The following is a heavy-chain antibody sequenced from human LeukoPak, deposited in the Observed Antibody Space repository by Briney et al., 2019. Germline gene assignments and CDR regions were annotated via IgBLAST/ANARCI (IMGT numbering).Heavy chain of an antibody. J-gene: IGHJ6*03. CDR2: IYYSGST. Sequence: SETLSLTCTVSGGSISSYYWSWIRQPPGKGLEWIGYIYYSGSTNYNPSLKSRVTISVDTSKNQFSLKLSSVTAADTAVYYCARGRPGTTFYYYYYMDVWGKGTTVTVSS. D-gene: IGHD1-7*01. CDR3: ARGRPGTTFYYYYYMDV. V-gene: IGHV4-59*01. CDR1: GGSISSYY.